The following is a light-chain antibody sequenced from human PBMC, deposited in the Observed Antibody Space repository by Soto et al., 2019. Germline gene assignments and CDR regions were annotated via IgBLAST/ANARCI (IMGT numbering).Light chain of an antibody. Sequence: QSVLTQPASVSGSPGQSITISCTGTNNDVGAHRLVSWYQHHPGKAPRLMISEDSNRPSGVSNRFSGSKSGNTASLTVSGLQAEDEADYYCSSFAGSNNFPYVFGTGTKVTVL. CDR3: SSFAGSNNFPYV. V-gene: IGLV2-14*01. CDR2: EDS. CDR1: NNDVGAHRL. J-gene: IGLJ1*01.